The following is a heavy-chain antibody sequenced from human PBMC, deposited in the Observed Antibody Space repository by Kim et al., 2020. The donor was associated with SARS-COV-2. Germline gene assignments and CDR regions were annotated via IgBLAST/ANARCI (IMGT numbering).Heavy chain of an antibody. D-gene: IGHD6-13*01. Sequence: GESLKISCEGSGFSFSTYWISWVRQQPGKGLEWMARIDPTDSYINYSPSFRGRVTISTDMSTTTAYLQWSSLEASDTAMYFCARHGPIAASGPYFDRWG. CDR1: GFSFSTYW. J-gene: IGHJ3*01. CDR2: IDPTDSYI. CDR3: ARHGPIAASGPYFDR. V-gene: IGHV5-10-1*01.